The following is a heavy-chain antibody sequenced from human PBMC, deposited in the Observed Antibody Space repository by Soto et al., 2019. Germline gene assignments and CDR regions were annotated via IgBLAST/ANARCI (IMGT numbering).Heavy chain of an antibody. J-gene: IGHJ4*02. V-gene: IGHV3-33*05. D-gene: IGHD3-16*01. CDR2: TSYDGSNK. Sequence: QVQLVESGGGVVQPGTSLRLSCVGSGFTFRSYVIHWVRQAPGKGLEWVALTSYDGSNKDYGDSVKGRFTISRDNSGNTVDLQMDSLAREDTGLYYCARVGTTGGFDRWGQGTVVSVSS. CDR1: GFTFRSYV. CDR3: ARVGTTGGFDR.